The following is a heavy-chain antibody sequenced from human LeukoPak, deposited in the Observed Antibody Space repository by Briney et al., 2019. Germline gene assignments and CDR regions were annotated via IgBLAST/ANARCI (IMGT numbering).Heavy chain of an antibody. V-gene: IGHV1-69*06. CDR1: GGTFSSYA. Sequence: AASVKVSCKASGGTFSSYAISWVRQAPGQGLEWMGGIIPIFGTANYAQKFQGRVTITADKSTSTAYMELSSLRSEDTAVYYCARAAGYSYGNDYWGQGTLVTVSS. CDR2: IIPIFGTA. J-gene: IGHJ4*02. D-gene: IGHD5-18*01. CDR3: ARAAGYSYGNDY.